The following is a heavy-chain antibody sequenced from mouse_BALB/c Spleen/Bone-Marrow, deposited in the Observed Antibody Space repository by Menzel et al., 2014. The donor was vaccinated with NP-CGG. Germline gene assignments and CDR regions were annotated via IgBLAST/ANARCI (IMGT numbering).Heavy chain of an antibody. Sequence: QVQLQQSGPELVKPGASVKMSCKASGYTFTSYYIHWVKQRPGQRLEWIGWIYPGDGSTKYNEKFKGKTTLTADKSSSTAYMLLSSPTSEDSAIYFCARGELPYYFDYWGQGTTLTVSS. CDR1: GYTFTSYY. V-gene: IGHV1S56*01. CDR3: ARGELPYYFDY. J-gene: IGHJ2*01. CDR2: IYPGDGST.